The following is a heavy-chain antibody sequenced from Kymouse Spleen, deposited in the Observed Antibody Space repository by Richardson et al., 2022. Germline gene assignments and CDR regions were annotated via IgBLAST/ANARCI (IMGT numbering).Heavy chain of an antibody. D-gene: IGHD1-7*01. CDR2: INHSGST. J-gene: IGHJ6*02. CDR1: GGSFSGYY. Sequence: QVQLQQWGAGLLKPSETLSLTCAVYGGSFSGYYWSWIRQPPGKGLEWIGEINHSGSTNYNPSLKSRVTISVDTSKNQFSLKLSSVTAADTAVYYCARGGTGTTGYYYYYGMDVWGQGTTVTVSS. CDR3: ARGGTGTTGYYYYYGMDV. V-gene: IGHV4-34*01.